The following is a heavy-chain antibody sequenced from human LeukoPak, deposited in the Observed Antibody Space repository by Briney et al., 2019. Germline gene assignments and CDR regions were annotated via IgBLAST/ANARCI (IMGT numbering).Heavy chain of an antibody. V-gene: IGHV3-7*01. J-gene: IGHJ4*02. D-gene: IGHD2-2*01. CDR3: ARDRRYFVVVPAANDY. CDR2: IKQDGSEK. Sequence: GGSLRLSCAASGFTFSSYAMSWVRQAPGKGLEWVANIKQDGSEKYYVDSVKGRFTISRDNAKNSLYLQMNSLRAEDTAVYYCARDRRYFVVVPAANDYWGQGTLVTVSS. CDR1: GFTFSSYA.